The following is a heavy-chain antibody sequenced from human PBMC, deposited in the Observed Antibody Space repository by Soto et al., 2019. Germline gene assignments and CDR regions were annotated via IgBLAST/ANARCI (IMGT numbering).Heavy chain of an antibody. D-gene: IGHD4-17*01. Sequence: SETLSLTCTVSGGSISSSSYYWGWIRQPPGKGLEWIGSIYYSGSTYYNPSLKSRVTISVDTSKNQFSLKLSSVTAADTAVYYCARAGLNDYGDYGAFDIWGQGTMVTVSS. CDR2: IYYSGST. CDR3: ARAGLNDYGDYGAFDI. V-gene: IGHV4-39*01. J-gene: IGHJ3*02. CDR1: GGSISSSSYY.